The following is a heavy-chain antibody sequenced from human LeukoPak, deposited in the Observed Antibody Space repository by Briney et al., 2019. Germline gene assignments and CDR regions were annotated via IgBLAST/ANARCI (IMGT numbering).Heavy chain of an antibody. V-gene: IGHV3-23*01. Sequence: GGSLRLSCAASGFIFSNYAMSWVRQAPGKGLEWVSGISGSGGSTYSADSVKGRFTISRDNSKNSLYLQMNSLRAEDTAVYYCARQFRGVMIYFDYWGQGTLVTVSS. CDR2: ISGSGGST. CDR1: GFIFSNYA. J-gene: IGHJ4*02. D-gene: IGHD3-10*01. CDR3: ARQFRGVMIYFDY.